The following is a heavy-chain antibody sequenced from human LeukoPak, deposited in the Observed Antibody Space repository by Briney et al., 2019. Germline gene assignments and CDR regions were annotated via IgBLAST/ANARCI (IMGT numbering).Heavy chain of an antibody. CDR1: DGSISSYY. CDR3: VRGGRSEYFGSGSHDY. D-gene: IGHD3-10*01. CDR2: INHSGTT. V-gene: IGHV4-34*01. Sequence: SETLSLTCTVSDGSISSYYWSWIRQPPGKGLEWIGEINHSGTTNYNPSLKSRVIVSVDTSKSQFSLKLTSVTAADTAVYYCVRGGRSEYFGSGSHDYWGQGTLVTVSS. J-gene: IGHJ4*02.